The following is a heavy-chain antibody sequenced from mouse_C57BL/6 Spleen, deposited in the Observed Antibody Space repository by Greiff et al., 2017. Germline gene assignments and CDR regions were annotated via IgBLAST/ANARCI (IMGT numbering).Heavy chain of an antibody. V-gene: IGHV1-15*01. CDR3: TRKNCGSSWFAY. Sequence: QVQLQQSGAELVRPGASVTLSCKASGYTFTDYEMHWVKQTPVHGLEWIGAIDPETGGTAYNQKFKGKALLTADKSSSTAYMELRSLTSEDSAVYYCTRKNCGSSWFAYWGQGTLVTVSA. CDR1: GYTFTDYE. D-gene: IGHD1-1*01. CDR2: IDPETGGT. J-gene: IGHJ3*01.